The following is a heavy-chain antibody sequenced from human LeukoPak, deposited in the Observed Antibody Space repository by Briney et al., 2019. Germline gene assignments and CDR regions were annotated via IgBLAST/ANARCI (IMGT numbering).Heavy chain of an antibody. CDR1: GFIFRTYW. CDR3: TRTYYYDSRDYFDY. V-gene: IGHV3-74*01. J-gene: IGHJ4*02. CDR2: IKTDGSET. D-gene: IGHD3-22*01. Sequence: GGSLRLSCAASGFIFRTYWMHGVRQVPGKGLVWVSRIKTDGSETVYADNVKGRFTISRDNARNTLYLQMHSLRVEDTAVYYCTRTYYYDSRDYFDYWGQGALVTVSS.